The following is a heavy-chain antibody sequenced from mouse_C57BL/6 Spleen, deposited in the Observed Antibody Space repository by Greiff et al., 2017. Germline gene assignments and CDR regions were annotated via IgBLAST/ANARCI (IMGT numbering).Heavy chain of an antibody. V-gene: IGHV2-2*01. D-gene: IGHD2-5*01. CDR2: IWSGGST. J-gene: IGHJ4*01. Sequence: VMLVESGPGLVQPSQSLSITCTVSGFSLTSYGVHWVRQSPGKGLEWLGVIWSGGSTDYNAAFISRLSISKDNSTSQVFFKMNSLQADDTAIYYCARGAYYSNYDAMDYWGQGTSVTVSS. CDR3: ARGAYYSNYDAMDY. CDR1: GFSLTSYG.